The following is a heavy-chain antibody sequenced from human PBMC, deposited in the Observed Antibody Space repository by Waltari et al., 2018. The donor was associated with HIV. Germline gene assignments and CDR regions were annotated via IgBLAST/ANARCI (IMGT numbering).Heavy chain of an antibody. J-gene: IGHJ4*02. D-gene: IGHD3-3*01. CDR3: ARAICVTFYGVVTCYFDS. CDR2: INRSGST. CDR1: GGSFSGYY. V-gene: IGHV4-34*01. Sequence: QVQLQQWGAGLLKPSETLSLTCAVYGGSFSGYYWTWIRQPPGKGLEWIGEINRSGSTNYDPSLKSRVTTSEDMSKNQFSLKVRSVTAADTAVYYCARAICVTFYGVVTCYFDSWGQGTLVAVSS.